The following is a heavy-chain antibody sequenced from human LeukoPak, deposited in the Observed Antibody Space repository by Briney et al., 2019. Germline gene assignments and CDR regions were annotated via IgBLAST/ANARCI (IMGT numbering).Heavy chain of an antibody. D-gene: IGHD5-12*01. CDR1: GGSISSGDYY. Sequence: SETLSLTCTVSGGSISSGDYYWSWIRQPPGKSLEWIGRIYTSESTNYNPSLKSRVTMSVDTSKNQFSLKLSSVTAADTAVYYCARAVATNAPGPDYWGQGTLVTVSS. CDR2: IYTSEST. J-gene: IGHJ4*02. V-gene: IGHV4-61*02. CDR3: ARAVATNAPGPDY.